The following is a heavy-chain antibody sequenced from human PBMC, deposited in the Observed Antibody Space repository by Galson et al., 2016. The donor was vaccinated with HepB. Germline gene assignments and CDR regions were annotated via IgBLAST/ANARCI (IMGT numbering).Heavy chain of an antibody. D-gene: IGHD3-16*01. CDR2: IMPAFSRA. Sequence: SVKVSCKASGGIFNTYTIYWLRQAPGQGLEWMGGIMPAFSRANYAQKFQDRVTITADESTSTAYMELSSLRSEDTAMYYCASVRGEFDYWGRGTLVTVSS. CDR3: ASVRGEFDY. J-gene: IGHJ4*02. V-gene: IGHV1-69*13. CDR1: GGIFNTYT.